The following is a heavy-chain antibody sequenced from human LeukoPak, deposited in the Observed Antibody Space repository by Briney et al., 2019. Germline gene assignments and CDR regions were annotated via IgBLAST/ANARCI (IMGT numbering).Heavy chain of an antibody. CDR2: IDPNTGGT. J-gene: IGHJ6*03. Sequence: ASVKVSCKASGYTFTDYYIHWVRQAPGQGLEWMGWIDPNTGGTNFAQKFQGRVTMTRDTSITTAYMELSSLRSDDTAVYYCARAFLPVRRPLNYDYYYYMDVWGKGTTVTVSS. CDR1: GYTFTDYY. CDR3: ARAFLPVRRPLNYDYYYYMDV. D-gene: IGHD6-19*01. V-gene: IGHV1-2*02.